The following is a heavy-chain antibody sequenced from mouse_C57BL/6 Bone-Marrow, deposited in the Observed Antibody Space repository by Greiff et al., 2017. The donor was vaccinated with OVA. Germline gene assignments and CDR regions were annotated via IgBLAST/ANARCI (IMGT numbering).Heavy chain of an antibody. D-gene: IGHD2-12*01. J-gene: IGHJ4*01. Sequence: EVKLVESGEGLVKPGGSLKLSCAASGFTFSSYAMSWVRQTPEKRLEWVAYISSGGDYIYYADTVKGRFTISRDNARNTLYLQMSSLKSEDTAMYYCTRDRGPLRRRGYYAMDYWGQGTSVTVSS. V-gene: IGHV5-9-1*02. CDR2: ISSGGDYI. CDR1: GFTFSSYA. CDR3: TRDRGPLRRRGYYAMDY.